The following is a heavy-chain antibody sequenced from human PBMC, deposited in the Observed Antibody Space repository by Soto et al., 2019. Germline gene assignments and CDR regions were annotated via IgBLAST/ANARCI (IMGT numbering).Heavy chain of an antibody. CDR1: GYSFTSYW. CDR2: IDPSDSYT. CDR3: ARQQCSGGSCYQNYYYYYGMDV. V-gene: IGHV5-10-1*01. J-gene: IGHJ6*02. D-gene: IGHD2-15*01. Sequence: GESLKISCKGSGYSFTSYWISWVRQMPGKGLEWMGRIDPSDSYTNYSPSFQGHVTISADKSISTAYLQWSSLKASDTAMYYCARQQCSGGSCYQNYYYYYGMDVWGQGTTVTVSS.